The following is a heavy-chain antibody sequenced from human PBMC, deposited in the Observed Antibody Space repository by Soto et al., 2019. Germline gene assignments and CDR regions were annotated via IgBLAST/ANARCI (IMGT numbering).Heavy chain of an antibody. CDR2: IYYSGST. Sequence: SETLSLTCTVSGGSISSYYWSWIRQPPGKGLEWIGYIYYSGSTNYNPSLKSRVTISVDTSKNQFSLKLSSVTAADTAVYYCARHYYDSSGYYFDYWGQGALVTVS. D-gene: IGHD3-22*01. CDR1: GGSISSYY. J-gene: IGHJ4*02. CDR3: ARHYYDSSGYYFDY. V-gene: IGHV4-59*08.